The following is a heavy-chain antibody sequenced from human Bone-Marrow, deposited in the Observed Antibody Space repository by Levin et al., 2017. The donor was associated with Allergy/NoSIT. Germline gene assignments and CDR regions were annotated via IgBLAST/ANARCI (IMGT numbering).Heavy chain of an antibody. CDR2: ISSTGSTI. J-gene: IGHJ5*02. D-gene: IGHD2-15*01. V-gene: IGHV3-48*03. CDR1: GFTFSSFE. CDR3: ASDQSRGYCRGGSCAMLDP. Sequence: TGGSLRLSCAASGFTFSSFEMHWVRQAPGKGLEWLSYISSTGSTIKYSDSAKGRFTVSRDNAKNALYLQMNSLRAEDTAVYFCASDQSRGYCRGGSCAMLDPWGQGTLVTVSS.